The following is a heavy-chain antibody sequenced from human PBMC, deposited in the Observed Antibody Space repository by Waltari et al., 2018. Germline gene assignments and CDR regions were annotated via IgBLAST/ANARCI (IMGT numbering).Heavy chain of an antibody. CDR2: IHKDGSEK. Sequence: EVHLVESGGGLVQPGGSLRLSCAASGCAFPDYWMSGVRQAPGKGPEWVANIHKDGSEKNYVDYVKGRFTISRDNAKDSVYLQMNSLRADDTAMYYCVRDHWGPDYWGQGTLVTVSS. CDR1: GCAFPDYW. CDR3: VRDHWGPDY. D-gene: IGHD7-27*01. V-gene: IGHV3-7*01. J-gene: IGHJ4*02.